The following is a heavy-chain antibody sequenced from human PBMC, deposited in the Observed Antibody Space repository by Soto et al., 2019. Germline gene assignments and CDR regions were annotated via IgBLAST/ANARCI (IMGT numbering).Heavy chain of an antibody. CDR2: IKSDGSYT. CDR1: GFTFSTYW. Sequence: GGSLRLSCAASGFTFSTYWMHWVRQAPGKGLMWVSRIKSDGSYTTYADSVKGRFTISRDNAKNTLYLQMNSLRAEDTAVYYCATGGSSILNSWGQGTLVTVSS. D-gene: IGHD6-6*01. J-gene: IGHJ4*02. CDR3: ATGGSSILNS. V-gene: IGHV3-74*01.